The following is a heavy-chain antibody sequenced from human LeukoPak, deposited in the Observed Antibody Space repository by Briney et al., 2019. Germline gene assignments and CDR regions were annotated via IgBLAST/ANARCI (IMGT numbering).Heavy chain of an antibody. Sequence: GGSLRLSCAASGFTFDDYAMHWVRQAPGKGLEWVSLISWDGGSTYYADSVKGRFTISRDNSKNSLYLQMNSLRAEDTALYYCAKDIRFGEFIDHWGQGTLVTVSS. D-gene: IGHD3-10*01. CDR3: AKDIRFGEFIDH. CDR2: ISWDGGST. J-gene: IGHJ4*02. V-gene: IGHV3-43D*03. CDR1: GFTFDDYA.